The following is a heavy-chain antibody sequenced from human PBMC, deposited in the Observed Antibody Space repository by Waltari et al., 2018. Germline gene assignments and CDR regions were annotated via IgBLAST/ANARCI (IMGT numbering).Heavy chain of an antibody. V-gene: IGHV4-38-2*02. CDR3: ARDTPAPRITGATSVDY. D-gene: IGHD1-20*01. CDR1: GYSISSGYY. J-gene: IGHJ4*02. CDR2: IYHSGST. Sequence: QVQLPESGPGLVKPSETLSLTCAVSGYSISSGYYWGWIRQPPGKGLEWIGSIYHSGSTFYNPSLKSRVTISVDTSKNQFSLKLSYVTAADTAVYYCARDTPAPRITGATSVDYWGQGTLVTVSS.